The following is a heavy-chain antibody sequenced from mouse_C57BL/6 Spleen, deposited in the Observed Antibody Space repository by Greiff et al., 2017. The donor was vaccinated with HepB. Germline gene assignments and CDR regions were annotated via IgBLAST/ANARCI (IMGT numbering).Heavy chain of an antibody. CDR3: ARHDYASRGFAY. Sequence: EVKLMESGGDLVKPGGSLKLSCAASGFTFSSYGMSWVRQTPDKRLEWVATISSGGSYTYYPDSVKGRFTISRDNAKNTLYLQMSSLKSEDTAMYYCARHDYASRGFAYWGQGTLATVSA. CDR2: ISSGGSYT. V-gene: IGHV5-6*01. J-gene: IGHJ3*01. D-gene: IGHD1-1*01. CDR1: GFTFSSYG.